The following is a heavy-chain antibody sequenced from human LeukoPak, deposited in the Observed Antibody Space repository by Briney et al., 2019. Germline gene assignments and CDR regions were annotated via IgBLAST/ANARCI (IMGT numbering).Heavy chain of an antibody. Sequence: SQTLSLTCTVSGGSISSESFYCNWIRQPAGKGLEWIGRMYPNGNFNYNPSLKSRVTIAIDTSKNQFSLKLTSVTAADTAGYYCARGAGQWLGPFDPWGQGILVTVSS. CDR2: MYPNGNF. V-gene: IGHV4-61*02. CDR1: GGSISSESFY. CDR3: ARGAGQWLGPFDP. D-gene: IGHD6-19*01. J-gene: IGHJ5*02.